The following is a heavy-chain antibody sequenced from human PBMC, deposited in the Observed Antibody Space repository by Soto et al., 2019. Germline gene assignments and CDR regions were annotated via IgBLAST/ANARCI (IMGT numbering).Heavy chain of an antibody. CDR1: GFTFSLCA. CDR2: LRGSGGDT. Sequence: EVQVLESGGGLVQPGGSLRLSCAASGFTFSLCAMSWVRQAPGKGLEWVSSLRGSGGDTYYADSVKGRFTISRDNSKNTLYLQMNSLRVEDTAVYYCVKGHSTSYYYFDFWGQGALVTVSS. J-gene: IGHJ4*02. V-gene: IGHV3-23*01. CDR3: VKGHSTSYYYFDF. D-gene: IGHD2-2*01.